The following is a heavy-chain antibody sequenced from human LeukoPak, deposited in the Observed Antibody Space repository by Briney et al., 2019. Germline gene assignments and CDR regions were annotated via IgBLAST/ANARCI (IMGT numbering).Heavy chain of an antibody. CDR1: GGSISSYY. Sequence: SETLSLTCTVSGGSISSYYWSWIRRPAGKGLEWIRRIYTSGSTNYNPSLKSRVTMSVDTSKNQFSLKLSSVTAADTAVYYCARGRGARDSSSWYGENAFDIWGQGTMVTVSS. CDR2: IYTSGST. V-gene: IGHV4-4*07. CDR3: ARGRGARDSSSWYGENAFDI. D-gene: IGHD6-13*01. J-gene: IGHJ3*02.